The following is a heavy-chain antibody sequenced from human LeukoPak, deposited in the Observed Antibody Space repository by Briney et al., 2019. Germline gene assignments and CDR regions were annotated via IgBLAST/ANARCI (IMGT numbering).Heavy chain of an antibody. D-gene: IGHD3-22*01. CDR3: AREGLDTYYYDSSGPFDY. J-gene: IGHJ4*02. V-gene: IGHV4-59*01. CDR2: IYYSGST. CDR1: GGSISSYY. Sequence: SETLSLTCTVSGGSISSYYWSWIWQPPGKGLEWIGYIYYSGSTNYNPSLKSRVTISVDTSKNQFSLKLSSVTAADTAVYYCAREGLDTYYYDSSGPFDYWGQGTLVTVSS.